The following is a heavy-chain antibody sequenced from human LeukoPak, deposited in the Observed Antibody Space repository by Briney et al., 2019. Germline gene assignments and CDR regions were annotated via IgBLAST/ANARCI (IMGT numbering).Heavy chain of an antibody. D-gene: IGHD6-6*01. Sequence: GSAKVSCKASGYTFTSYYMHWVRQAPGQGLEWMGIINPSGGSTSYAQKFQGRVTMTRDMSTSTVYMELSSLRSEDTAVYYCARWASIAARPEGYYYYYYMDVWGKGTTVTVSS. CDR2: INPSGGST. CDR3: ARWASIAARPEGYYYYYYMDV. V-gene: IGHV1-46*01. J-gene: IGHJ6*03. CDR1: GYTFTSYY.